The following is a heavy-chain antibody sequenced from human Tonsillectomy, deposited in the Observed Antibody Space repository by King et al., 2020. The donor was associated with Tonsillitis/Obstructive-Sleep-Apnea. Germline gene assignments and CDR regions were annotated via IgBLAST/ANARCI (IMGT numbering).Heavy chain of an antibody. V-gene: IGHV2-5*02. D-gene: IGHD2-15*01. CDR2: IYWDDDK. Sequence: ITLKESGPTLVKPTQTLTLTCTFSGFSLSTSGVGVGWIRQPPGKALEWLALIYWDDDKRYSPSLKSRLTIIKDTSKNQVVLTMTNMDLVDTATYYCAHAVTFGWYLDYWGQGTLVTVSS. CDR1: GFSLSTSGVG. J-gene: IGHJ4*02. CDR3: AHAVTFGWYLDY.